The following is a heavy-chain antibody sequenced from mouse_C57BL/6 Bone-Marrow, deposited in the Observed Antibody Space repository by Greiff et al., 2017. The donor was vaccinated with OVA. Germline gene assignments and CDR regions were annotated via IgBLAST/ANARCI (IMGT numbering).Heavy chain of an antibody. CDR2: IDPENGDT. D-gene: IGHD1-1*01. Sequence: EVQLQQSGAELVRPGASVKLSCTASGFNITDDYMHWVKQRPEQGLEWIGWIDPENGDTEYASKFQGKATITADTSSNTAYLQLSSLTSEDTAGDYCTRYGSSHWYFDVWGTGTTVTVSS. V-gene: IGHV14-4*01. J-gene: IGHJ1*03. CDR3: TRYGSSHWYFDV. CDR1: GFNITDDY.